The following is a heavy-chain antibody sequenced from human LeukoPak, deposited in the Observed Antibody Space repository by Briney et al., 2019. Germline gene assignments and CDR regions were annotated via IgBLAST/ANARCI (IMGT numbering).Heavy chain of an antibody. V-gene: IGHV3-23*01. CDR3: AKDELRVQWPSGSFDP. J-gene: IGHJ5*02. CDR1: GFTFSSYA. D-gene: IGHD6-19*01. CDR2: ISGSGGST. Sequence: PGGSLRLSCAASGFTFSSYAMSWVRQAPGKGLEWVSAISGSGGSTYYADSVKGRFTISRDNSKNTLYLQMDSLRVEDTGVYYCAKDELRVQWPSGSFDPWGQGTLVSVSS.